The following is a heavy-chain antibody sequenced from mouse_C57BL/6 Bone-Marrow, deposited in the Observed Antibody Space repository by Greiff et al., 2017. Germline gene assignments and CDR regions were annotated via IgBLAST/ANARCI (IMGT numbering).Heavy chain of an antibody. CDR1: GYTFTSYW. CDR3: AGGLLPYAMDY. CDR2: IDPSDSYT. J-gene: IGHJ4*01. Sequence: VQLKQPGAELVKPGASVKLSCKASGYTFTSYWMQWVKQRPGQGLEWIGEIDPSDSYTNYNQKFKGKATLTVDTSSSTAYMQLSSLTSEDSAVYYCAGGLLPYAMDYWGQGTSVTVSS. V-gene: IGHV1-50*01. D-gene: IGHD2-3*01.